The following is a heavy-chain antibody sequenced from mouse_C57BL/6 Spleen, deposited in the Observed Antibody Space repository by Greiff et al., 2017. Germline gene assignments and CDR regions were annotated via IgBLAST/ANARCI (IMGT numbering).Heavy chain of an antibody. Sequence: EVKLQQSGPVLVKPGASVKMSCKASGYTFTDYYMNWVKQSHGKSLEWIGVINPYNGGTSYNQKFKGKATLTVDKSSSTAYMELNSLTSEDSAVYYCARGTGTGAMDYWCQGTSVTVSS. CDR2: INPYNGGT. D-gene: IGHD4-1*01. V-gene: IGHV1-19*01. CDR1: GYTFTDYY. CDR3: ARGTGTGAMDY. J-gene: IGHJ4*01.